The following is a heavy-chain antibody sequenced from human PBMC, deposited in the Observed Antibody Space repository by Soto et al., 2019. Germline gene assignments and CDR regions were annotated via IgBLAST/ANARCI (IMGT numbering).Heavy chain of an antibody. Sequence: QLQLQESGPGLVKPSETLSLTCTVSGGSISSSSYYWGWIRQPPGKGLEWIGSIYYSGSTYYNPSLKSRFTISLDTSKNQFSLKLSSVTAADTAVYYCARHTPAISISDHWGQGTLVTVSS. J-gene: IGHJ4*02. CDR1: GGSISSSSYY. D-gene: IGHD2-15*01. CDR3: ARHTPAISISDH. V-gene: IGHV4-39*01. CDR2: IYYSGST.